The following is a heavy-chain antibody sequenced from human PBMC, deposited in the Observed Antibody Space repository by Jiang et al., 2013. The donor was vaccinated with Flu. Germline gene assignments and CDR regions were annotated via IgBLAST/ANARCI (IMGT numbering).Heavy chain of an antibody. CDR1: GYTFTDYY. V-gene: IGHV1-2*02. Sequence: VQLLESGAEVRKPGASVKVSCKASGYTFTDYYIRWVRQAPGQGLEWMGWVNTTGGGTNYAQKFQGRVTMTRDTSINTAYMEVSRLRYDDTAVYYCGRGAAGTGSWGQGNPGHRLL. CDR2: VNTTGGGT. J-gene: IGHJ5*02. CDR3: GRGAAGTGS. D-gene: IGHD6-13*01.